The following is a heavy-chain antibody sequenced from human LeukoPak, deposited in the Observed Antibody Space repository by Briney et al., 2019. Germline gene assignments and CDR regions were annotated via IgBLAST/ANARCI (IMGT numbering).Heavy chain of an antibody. D-gene: IGHD4-17*01. V-gene: IGHV4-61*02. J-gene: IGHJ4*02. Sequence: SQTLSLTCTVSGGSISSGSYYWSWIRQPAGKGLEWIGRIYTSGSTNYNPSLKSRVTISVDTSKNQFSLKLSSVTAAVTAVYYCASLYTYGDYDYWGQGTLVTVSS. CDR1: GGSISSGSYY. CDR3: ASLYTYGDYDY. CDR2: IYTSGST.